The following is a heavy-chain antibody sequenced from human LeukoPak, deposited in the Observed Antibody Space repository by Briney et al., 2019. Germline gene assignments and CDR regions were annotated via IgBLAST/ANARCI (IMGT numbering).Heavy chain of an antibody. CDR2: IWYDGSNK. D-gene: IGHD5-24*01. J-gene: IGHJ4*02. Sequence: PGGSLRLSCAASGFTFSSYGMHWVRQAPGKGLEWVAVIWYDGSNKYYADSVKGRFTISRDNSKNTLYLQMNSLRAEDTAVYYCARDRGEMATFYYFAYWGQGTLVTVSS. V-gene: IGHV3-33*01. CDR1: GFTFSSYG. CDR3: ARDRGEMATFYYFAY.